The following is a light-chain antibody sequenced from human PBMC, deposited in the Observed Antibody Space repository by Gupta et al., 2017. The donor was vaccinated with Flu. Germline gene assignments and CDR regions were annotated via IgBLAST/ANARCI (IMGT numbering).Light chain of an antibody. J-gene: IGKJ1*01. CDR1: QSVLYSSNNKNF. CDR2: WAS. CDR3: QQYHSTPWT. V-gene: IGKV4-1*01. Sequence: NCKSSQSVLYSSNNKNFLAWYQQKPGQPPKLLIYWASTRESGIPDRFSGSGSGTDFTLTISSLQAEDVAVYYCQQYHSTPWTFGQGTKVEIK.